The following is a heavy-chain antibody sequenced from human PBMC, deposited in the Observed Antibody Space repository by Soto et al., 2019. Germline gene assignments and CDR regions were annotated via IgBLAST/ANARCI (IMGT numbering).Heavy chain of an antibody. J-gene: IGHJ6*02. CDR3: ARSPDSSGYYPRRYYYGMDV. Sequence: SETLSLTCTVSGGSISSYYWSWIRQPPGKGLEWIGYISYSGSTTYNPSLKSRLSISLHTSKNQFSLTLDSVTAADTAVYYCARSPDSSGYYPRRYYYGMDVWGQGTTVTVSS. CDR1: GGSISSYY. CDR2: ISYSGST. D-gene: IGHD3-22*01. V-gene: IGHV4-59*01.